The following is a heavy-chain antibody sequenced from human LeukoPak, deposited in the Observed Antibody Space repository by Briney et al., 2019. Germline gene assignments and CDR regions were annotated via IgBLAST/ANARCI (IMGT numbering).Heavy chain of an antibody. Sequence: PSETLSLTCAVYGGSFSGYYWSWIRQPPGKGLEWIGYIYYSGSTNYNPSLKSRVTISVDTSKNQFSLKLSSVTAADTAVYYCARVHGSGEYYYYYGMDVWGQGTTVTVSS. CDR1: GGSFSGYY. D-gene: IGHD3-10*01. CDR2: IYYSGST. J-gene: IGHJ6*02. V-gene: IGHV4-59*01. CDR3: ARVHGSGEYYYYYGMDV.